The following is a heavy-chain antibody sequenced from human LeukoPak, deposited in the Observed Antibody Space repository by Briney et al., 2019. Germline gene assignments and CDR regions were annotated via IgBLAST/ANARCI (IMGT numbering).Heavy chain of an antibody. CDR3: ASTMYSSSWLPLPFDY. CDR2: INPSGGST. V-gene: IGHV1-46*01. Sequence: ASVKVSCKASGYTFTSYYMHWVRQAPGQGLEWMGIINPSGGSTSYAQKFQGRVTMTRDMSTSTVYMELSSLRSEDTAVYYCASTMYSSSWLPLPFDYWGQGTLVTVSS. D-gene: IGHD6-13*01. CDR1: GYTFTSYY. J-gene: IGHJ4*02.